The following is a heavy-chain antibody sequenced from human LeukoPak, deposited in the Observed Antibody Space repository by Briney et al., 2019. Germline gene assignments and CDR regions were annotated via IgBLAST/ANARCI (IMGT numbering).Heavy chain of an antibody. CDR2: ISSTGGTT. V-gene: IGHV3-23*01. CDR3: AKNGDRGAYCTGGTCYPYFYYYMDV. Sequence: GGSLRLSCAASGITFSSYGMSWVRQAPGKGLEWVSSISSTGGTTYYADSVKGRFTISRDNSKNTLYLQMNSLRAEDTAIYYCAKNGDRGAYCTGGTCYPYFYYYMDVWGKGTTVTVSS. J-gene: IGHJ6*03. D-gene: IGHD2-15*01. CDR1: GITFSSYG.